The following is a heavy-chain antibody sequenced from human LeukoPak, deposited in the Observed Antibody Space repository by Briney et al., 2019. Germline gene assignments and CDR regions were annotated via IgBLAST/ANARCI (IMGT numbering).Heavy chain of an antibody. CDR1: GCGFTSYW. CDR2: IYPGDSDT. Sequence: GEALQISFKGSGCGFTSYWIGWGRRMAGKGLEGMGIIYPGDSDTRYSPSFQGQVTISADKSISTAYLQWSSLKASDTAMYYCARHRRRAIYCSSTSCYPDYWGQGTLVTVSS. V-gene: IGHV5-51*01. J-gene: IGHJ4*02. D-gene: IGHD2-2*01. CDR3: ARHRRRAIYCSSTSCYPDY.